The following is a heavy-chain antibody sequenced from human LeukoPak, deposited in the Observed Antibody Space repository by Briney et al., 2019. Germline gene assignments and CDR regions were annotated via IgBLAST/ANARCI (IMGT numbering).Heavy chain of an antibody. D-gene: IGHD1-26*01. CDR1: GFTFSSYG. V-gene: IGHV3-23*01. J-gene: IGHJ3*02. Sequence: GGSLRLSCAASGFTFSSYGMSWVRQAPGKGLEWVSAISGSGGSTYYADSVKGRFTISRDNSKNTLYLQMNSLRAEDTAVYYCAKATGIVGATGAFDIWGQGTMVTVSS. CDR2: ISGSGGST. CDR3: AKATGIVGATGAFDI.